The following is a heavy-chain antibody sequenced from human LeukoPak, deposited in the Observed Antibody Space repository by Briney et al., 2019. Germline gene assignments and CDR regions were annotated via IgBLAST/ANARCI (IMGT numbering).Heavy chain of an antibody. CDR3: ARANYDQYYFDY. Sequence: PGGSLRLSCAASGFTSSSYAMHWVRQAPGKGLEWVAVISYDGSNKYYADSVKGRFTISRDNSKNTLYLQMNSLRAEDTAVYYCARANYDQYYFDYWGQGTLVTVSS. J-gene: IGHJ4*02. D-gene: IGHD3-22*01. V-gene: IGHV3-30*04. CDR2: ISYDGSNK. CDR1: GFTSSSYA.